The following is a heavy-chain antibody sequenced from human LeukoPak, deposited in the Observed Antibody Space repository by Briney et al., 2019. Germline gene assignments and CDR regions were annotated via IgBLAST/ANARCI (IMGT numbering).Heavy chain of an antibody. CDR3: ARPTPPYSSGWYGPENSMYY. V-gene: IGHV3-30*02. Sequence: GSLRLSCAASGFTFNDYGMHWVRQAPGKGLEWVAFIWYDGSNKYYADSVKGRFTISRDNSKNTLYLQMNSLRAEDTAVYYCARPTPPYSSGWYGPENSMYYWGQGTLVTVSS. CDR2: IWYDGSNK. D-gene: IGHD6-19*01. CDR1: GFTFNDYG. J-gene: IGHJ4*02.